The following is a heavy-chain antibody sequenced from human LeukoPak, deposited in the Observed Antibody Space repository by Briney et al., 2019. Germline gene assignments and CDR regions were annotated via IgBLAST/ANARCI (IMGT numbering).Heavy chain of an antibody. CDR1: GFSFVNHW. CDR2: IKQGGSET. V-gene: IGHV3-7*01. D-gene: IGHD2-2*01. J-gene: IGHJ6*01. CDR3: ARAPTLIIPELNRASTYYGMDI. Sequence: GGSLRLSCAASGFSFVNHWMSWVRQAPGKGLEWLANIKQGGSETYYLDSVKGRFTVSRDNAKNSLYLQMNTLRAEDTAIYYCARAPTLIIPELNRASTYYGMDIWGQGTTVTVSS.